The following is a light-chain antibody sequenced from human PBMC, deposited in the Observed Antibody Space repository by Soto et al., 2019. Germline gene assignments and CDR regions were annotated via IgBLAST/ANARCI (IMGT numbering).Light chain of an antibody. Sequence: DIVMTQSPDSLAVSLGERATINCKSSQSVLYSSNNKNYLAWYQKKPGQPPKLVIYWASTRESGVPDRFSGSGSGTDFTLTISSLQAEDVAVYYCQQYYSTPHAFGQGTKLEIK. CDR2: WAS. V-gene: IGKV4-1*01. CDR3: QQYYSTPHA. J-gene: IGKJ2*01. CDR1: QSVLYSSNNKNY.